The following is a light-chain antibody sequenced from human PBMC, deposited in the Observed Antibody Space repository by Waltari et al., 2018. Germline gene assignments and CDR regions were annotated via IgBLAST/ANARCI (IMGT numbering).Light chain of an antibody. Sequence: QSALTQPASVSGSPGPSLTIPCTGTSSDVGGYNYVSWYQQHPGKAPKLMIYDVSNRPSGVSNRFSGSKSGNTASLTISGLQAEDEADYYCSSYTSSSTLVVFGGGTKLTVL. CDR2: DVS. CDR1: SSDVGGYNY. CDR3: SSYTSSSTLVV. J-gene: IGLJ2*01. V-gene: IGLV2-14*03.